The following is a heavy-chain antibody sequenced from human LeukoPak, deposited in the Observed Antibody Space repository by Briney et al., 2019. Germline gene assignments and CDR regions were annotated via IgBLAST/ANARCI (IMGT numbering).Heavy chain of an antibody. V-gene: IGHV3-15*01. CDR3: TTALYRWYDAFDI. D-gene: IGHD4-23*01. CDR1: GFTFSNAW. CDR2: IKSKTDGGTT. J-gene: IGHJ3*02. Sequence: GGSLRLSCAATGFTFSNAWMSWVRQAPGKGLEWVGRIKSKTDGGTTDYAAPVKGRFTISRDDSKNTLYLQMNSLKTEDTAVYYCTTALYRWYDAFDIWGQGTMVTVSS.